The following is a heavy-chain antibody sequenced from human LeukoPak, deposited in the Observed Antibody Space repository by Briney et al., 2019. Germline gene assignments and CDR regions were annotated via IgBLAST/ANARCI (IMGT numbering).Heavy chain of an antibody. CDR1: GFSIISYG. Sequence: GSLRLSCAASGFSIISYGMQWVRQAPGRGLEWVGVISNGGRNKKNADSVKGRFTISRDNSKDTLYLQMNSLRHEDTAVYYCAKRPSDYGDYVTYFDYWGQGALVTVSS. CDR3: AKRPSDYGDYVTYFDY. J-gene: IGHJ4*02. D-gene: IGHD4-17*01. CDR2: ISNGGRNK. V-gene: IGHV3-30*18.